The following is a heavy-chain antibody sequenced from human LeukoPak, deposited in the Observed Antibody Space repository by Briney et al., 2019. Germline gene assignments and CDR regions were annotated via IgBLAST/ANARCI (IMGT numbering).Heavy chain of an antibody. CDR1: GGSFSGYY. V-gene: IGHV4-34*01. CDR2: IKHSGST. CDR3: ARGTAPPRRNYYFDY. J-gene: IGHJ4*02. D-gene: IGHD4-11*01. Sequence: SETLSLTCAVYGGSFSGYYWSWIRQPPGKGLEWIGEIKHSGSTNYNPSLKSRVTISVATSKNQFSLKLSSVTAADTAVYYCARGTAPPRRNYYFDYWGQGTLVTVSS.